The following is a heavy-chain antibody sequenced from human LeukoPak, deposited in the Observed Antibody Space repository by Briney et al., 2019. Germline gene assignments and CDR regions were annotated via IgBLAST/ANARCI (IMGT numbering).Heavy chain of an antibody. Sequence: GGSLRLSCAASGFTFSNYDMHWVRRVTGKGLEWVSAIGTAGATYYPGSVKGRFTISRENAKSSLYLQINSLRAGDTAVYYCARGSIAPAGIDYWGQGTLVTVSS. CDR2: IGTAGAT. V-gene: IGHV3-13*01. D-gene: IGHD6-13*01. J-gene: IGHJ4*02. CDR3: ARGSIAPAGIDY. CDR1: GFTFSNYD.